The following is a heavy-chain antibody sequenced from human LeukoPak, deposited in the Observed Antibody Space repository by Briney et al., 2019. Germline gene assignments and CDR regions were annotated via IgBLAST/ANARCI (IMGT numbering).Heavy chain of an antibody. J-gene: IGHJ5*02. CDR2: IYYSGST. Sequence: SETLSLTCTVSGGSISSYCWSWIRQPPGKGLEWIGYIYYSGSTNYNPSLKSRVTISVDTSKNQFSLKLSSVTAADTAVYYCARQFTIFGVVTGFDPWGQGTLVTVSS. V-gene: IGHV4-59*01. CDR3: ARQFTIFGVVTGFDP. CDR1: GGSISSYC. D-gene: IGHD3-3*01.